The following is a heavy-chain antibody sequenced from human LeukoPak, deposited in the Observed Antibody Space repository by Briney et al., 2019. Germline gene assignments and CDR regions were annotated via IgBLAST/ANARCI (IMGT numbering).Heavy chain of an antibody. Sequence: SETLSLTCAVSGGSISSSNWWSWVRQPPGKGLEWIGEIYHSGSTNYNPSLKSRVTISVDKSKNQFSLKLSSVTAADTAVYYCARESLVSMTTVTSPPFDYWGQGTLVTVSS. CDR2: IYHSGST. CDR3: ARESLVSMTTVTSPPFDY. D-gene: IGHD4-17*01. J-gene: IGHJ4*02. V-gene: IGHV4-4*02. CDR1: GGSISSSNW.